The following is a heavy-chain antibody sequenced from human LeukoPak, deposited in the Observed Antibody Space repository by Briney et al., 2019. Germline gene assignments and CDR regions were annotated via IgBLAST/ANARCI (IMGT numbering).Heavy chain of an antibody. Sequence: ASVKVSCKTSGYTFSVYFIHWVRQAPGQGLEWMGWINPDSGGTNYAQKFQGRVTMTRDTSITTAYMELSRLRSDDTAIYYCARGQYNVDRVGGWFDPWGQGTLVTVSS. CDR1: GYTFSVYF. CDR3: ARGQYNVDRVGGWFDP. J-gene: IGHJ5*02. CDR2: INPDSGGT. V-gene: IGHV1-2*02. D-gene: IGHD5-12*01.